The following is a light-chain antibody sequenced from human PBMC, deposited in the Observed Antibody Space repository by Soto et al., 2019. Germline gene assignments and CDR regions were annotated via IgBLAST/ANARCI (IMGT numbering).Light chain of an antibody. CDR2: AAS. CDR3: QQYDASPLA. J-gene: IGKJ3*01. CDR1: QTLSTNS. V-gene: IGKV3-20*01. Sequence: EIVLTQSPGTLSLSPGERATLSCRASQTLSTNSLAWYQQRLGQTPRLLIYAASTRDTDIPDRFNGSGSGTDFALTISRLEPEDFALYDCQQYDASPLALGPGTKVDVK.